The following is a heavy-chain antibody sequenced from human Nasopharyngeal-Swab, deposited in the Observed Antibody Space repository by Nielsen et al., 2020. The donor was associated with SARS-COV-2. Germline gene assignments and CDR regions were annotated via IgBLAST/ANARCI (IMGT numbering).Heavy chain of an antibody. CDR1: GFTFSDSA. V-gene: IGHV3-73*01. Sequence: GGSPRLSCAASGFTFSDSAIHWVRQASGKGLEWVGRIRSKGNTYATAYAASVKGRFIIFRDDPTNTAYLQMNSLKTEDTAVYYCTRCGGGCYSGRDYWGQGTLVTVSS. CDR3: TRCGGGCYSGRDY. J-gene: IGHJ4*02. CDR2: IRSKGNTYAT. D-gene: IGHD2-15*01.